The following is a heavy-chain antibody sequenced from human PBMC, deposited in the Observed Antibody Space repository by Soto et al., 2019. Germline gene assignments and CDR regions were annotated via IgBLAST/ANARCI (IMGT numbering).Heavy chain of an antibody. Sequence: PSETLSLTCPVSGGSISSYYWSWIRQPPGKGLEWIGYIYYSGSTNYNPSLKSRVTISVDTSKNQFSLKLSSVTAADTAVYYCGRGGYSGYDYVGNWFDPWGQGTLVTVSS. CDR2: IYYSGST. CDR1: GGSISSYY. CDR3: GRGGYSGYDYVGNWFDP. D-gene: IGHD5-12*01. V-gene: IGHV4-59*01. J-gene: IGHJ5*02.